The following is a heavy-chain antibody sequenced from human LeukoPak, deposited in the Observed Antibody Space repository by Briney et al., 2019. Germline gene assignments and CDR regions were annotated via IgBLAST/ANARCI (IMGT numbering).Heavy chain of an antibody. CDR3: ATVYYYGSGSYPYFDY. V-gene: IGHV1-24*01. Sequence: ASVTVSCKVSGYTLTELSMHWVRQAPGKGLEWMGGFDPEDGETIYAQKFQGRVTMTEDTSTDTAYMELSSLRPEDTAVYYCATVYYYGSGSYPYFDYWGQGTLVTVSS. J-gene: IGHJ4*02. D-gene: IGHD3-10*01. CDR1: GYTLTELS. CDR2: FDPEDGET.